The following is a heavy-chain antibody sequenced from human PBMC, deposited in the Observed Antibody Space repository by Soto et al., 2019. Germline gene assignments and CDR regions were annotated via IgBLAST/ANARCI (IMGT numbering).Heavy chain of an antibody. J-gene: IGHJ4*02. CDR2: IYYSGST. V-gene: IGHV4-59*08. D-gene: IGHD6-13*01. Sequence: ETLSLTCTVSGGSISSYYWSWIRQPPGKGLEWIGYIYYSGSTNYNPSLKSRVTISVDTSKNQFSLKLSSVTAADTAVYYCARHPMYSSSWWYFDYWGQGTLVTVSS. CDR3: ARHPMYSSSWWYFDY. CDR1: GGSISSYY.